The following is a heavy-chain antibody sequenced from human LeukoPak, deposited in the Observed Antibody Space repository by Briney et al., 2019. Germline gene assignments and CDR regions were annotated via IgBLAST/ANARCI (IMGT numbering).Heavy chain of an antibody. CDR2: ISYDGSNK. CDR1: GFTFSSYG. V-gene: IGHV3-30*18. CDR3: AKPLYCSSTSCPGVAFDI. J-gene: IGHJ3*02. D-gene: IGHD2-2*01. Sequence: GGSLRLSCAASGFTFSSYGVHWVRQAPGKGLEWVAVISYDGSNKYYADSVKGRFTISRDNSKNTLYLQMNSLRAEDTAVYYCAKPLYCSSTSCPGVAFDIWGQGTMVTVSS.